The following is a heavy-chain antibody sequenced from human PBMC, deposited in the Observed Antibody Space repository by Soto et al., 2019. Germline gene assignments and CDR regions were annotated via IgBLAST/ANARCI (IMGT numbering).Heavy chain of an antibody. J-gene: IGHJ6*03. CDR1: GYTFTSYD. Sequence: ASVKVSCKASGYTFTSYDINWVRQATGQGLEWMGWMNPNSGNTGYAQKFQGRVTMTRNTSKSIAYVQMNSLKTEDTAVYYCTRASPFYTNYNLYYYYYMDVWGKGTTVTVSS. V-gene: IGHV1-8*01. CDR3: TRASPFYTNYNLYYYYYMDV. D-gene: IGHD4-4*01. CDR2: MNPNSGNT.